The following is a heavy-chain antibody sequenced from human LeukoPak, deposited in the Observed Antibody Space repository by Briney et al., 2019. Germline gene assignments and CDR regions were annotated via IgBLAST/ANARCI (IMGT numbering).Heavy chain of an antibody. CDR2: ISAYNGNT. J-gene: IGHJ5*02. V-gene: IGHV1-18*01. CDR1: GYTFTSYG. Sequence: ASVKVSCKASGYTFTSYGISWVRQAPGQGLEWMGWISAYNGNTNYAQKLQGRVTMTTDTSTSTAYMELRSLRAEDTAVYYCAKDPVAGPYQAVDNWFDPWGQGTLVTVSS. CDR3: AKDPVAGPYQAVDNWFDP. D-gene: IGHD6-19*01.